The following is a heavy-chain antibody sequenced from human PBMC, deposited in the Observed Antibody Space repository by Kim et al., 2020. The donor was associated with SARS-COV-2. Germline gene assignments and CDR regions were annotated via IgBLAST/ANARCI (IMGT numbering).Heavy chain of an antibody. CDR3: ARHERGG. Sequence: TISSYTNYAGSVKGRFTISRDNAKNSLYLQMNSLRADDTAIYYCARHERGGWGQGTLVTVSS. V-gene: IGHV3-11*03. CDR2: TISSYT. J-gene: IGHJ4*02. D-gene: IGHD1-1*01.